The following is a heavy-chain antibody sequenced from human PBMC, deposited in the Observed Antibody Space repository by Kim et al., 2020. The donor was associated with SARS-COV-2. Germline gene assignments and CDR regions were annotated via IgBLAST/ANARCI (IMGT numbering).Heavy chain of an antibody. D-gene: IGHD3-10*01. J-gene: IGHJ4*02. V-gene: IGHV4-39*01. CDR3: ANVSPRLWFGEF. Sequence: CYNPSLKSRVTISVDTSKNQFSLKLSSVTAADTAVYYCANVSPRLWFGEFWGQGTLVTVSS.